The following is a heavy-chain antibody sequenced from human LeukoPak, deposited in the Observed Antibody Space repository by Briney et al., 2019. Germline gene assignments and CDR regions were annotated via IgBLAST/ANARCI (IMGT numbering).Heavy chain of an antibody. J-gene: IGHJ4*02. CDR2: IYYSGST. Sequence: SQTLSLTCTVSGGSISSGDYYWRWLRQPPGTGLEWIGYIYYSGSTYYNPSLKSRVTISVDTSKNQFSLNLSSVTAADTAVYYCARWVTRSGYYSHFDYWGQGTLVTVSS. CDR3: ARWVTRSGYYSHFDY. V-gene: IGHV4-30-4*08. D-gene: IGHD3-22*01. CDR1: GGSISSGDYY.